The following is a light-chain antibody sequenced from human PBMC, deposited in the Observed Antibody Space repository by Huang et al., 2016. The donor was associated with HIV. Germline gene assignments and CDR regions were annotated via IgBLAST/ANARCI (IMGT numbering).Light chain of an antibody. Sequence: EIVLTQSPATLSVSPGERATLSCRASRSISSDLAWYQQRPGPAPRLLIHGASTRATGIPARFSGSGSGTEFTLTVSSLQSEDFAIYYCQQYNNWPRTFGQGTKVEI. CDR2: GAS. J-gene: IGKJ1*01. V-gene: IGKV3-15*01. CDR1: RSISSD. CDR3: QQYNNWPRT.